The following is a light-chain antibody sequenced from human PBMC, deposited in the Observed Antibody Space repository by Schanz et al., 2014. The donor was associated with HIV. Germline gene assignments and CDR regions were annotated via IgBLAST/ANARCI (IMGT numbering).Light chain of an antibody. CDR1: QTISSY. J-gene: IGKJ4*01. CDR2: ATS. Sequence: DIQMTQSPSSLSAYVGDRVTITCRASQTISSYLNWYQQKPGKAPKLLIYATSTSQKGVPSRFSGSGSGTDFTLTVSSLRPEDFATYYCQQSYSTPLTFGGGTKVEI. V-gene: IGKV1-39*01. CDR3: QQSYSTPLT.